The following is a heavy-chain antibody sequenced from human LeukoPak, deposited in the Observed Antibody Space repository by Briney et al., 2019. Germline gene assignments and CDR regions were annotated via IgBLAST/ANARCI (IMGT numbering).Heavy chain of an antibody. V-gene: IGHV4-34*01. CDR1: SESSGGDD. CDR3: ARDQVVVTGEFDY. CDR2: VSPGGST. J-gene: IGHJ4*02. Sequence: SETLSLTCAMHSESSGGDDWTWIRQPPGKGLEWIGEVSPGGSTRYNPSLRSRVTISLDTSRSRFSLRLSSVTAADTAVYYCARDQVVVTGEFDYWGQGTLVTVSS. D-gene: IGHD2-21*02.